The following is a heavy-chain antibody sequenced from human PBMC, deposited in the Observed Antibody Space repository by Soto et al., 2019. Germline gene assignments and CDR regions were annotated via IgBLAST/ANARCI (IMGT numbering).Heavy chain of an antibody. V-gene: IGHV4-39*01. CDR3: ARDPTYSGSYDTNDY. CDR1: GGSISSSSYY. Sequence: SETLSLTCTVSGGSISSSSYYWGWIRQPPGKGLEWIGSIYYSGSTYYNPSLKSRVTISVDTSKNQFSLKLSSVTAADTAVYYCARDPTYSGSYDTNDYWGQGTLVTVS. D-gene: IGHD1-26*01. J-gene: IGHJ4*02. CDR2: IYYSGST.